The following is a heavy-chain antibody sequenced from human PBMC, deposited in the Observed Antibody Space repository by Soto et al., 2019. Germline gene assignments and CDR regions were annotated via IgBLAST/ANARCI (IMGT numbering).Heavy chain of an antibody. J-gene: IGHJ3*02. CDR1: GYTFTNHG. CDR2: INPYNANT. V-gene: IGHV1-18*04. Sequence: QVQLVQSGAEMKKPGASVKVSCKTSGYTFTNHGINWVRQAPGQVLEWMGWINPYNANTNYAQKLQGRVTMSTDTSTSTAYMVLMRLTSDDPAVSYSARDRVAGIWGDAFDIWGQGTMVTVSS. D-gene: IGHD3-16*01. CDR3: ARDRVAGIWGDAFDI.